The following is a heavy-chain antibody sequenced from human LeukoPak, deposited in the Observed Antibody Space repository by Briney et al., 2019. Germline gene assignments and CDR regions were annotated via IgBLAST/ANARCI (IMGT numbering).Heavy chain of an antibody. CDR3: ARDSSVAAREIHY. CDR1: GESLSNYY. Sequence: SETLSLTCAVYGESLSNYYWSWIRQPPGKGLEWIGEIHQSGRTGYNPSLKSRVIISIDTSKTQFSLILSSVTAADTAVYYCARDSSVAAREIHYWGQGTLVTVSS. CDR2: IHQSGRT. D-gene: IGHD6-6*01. V-gene: IGHV4-34*01. J-gene: IGHJ4*02.